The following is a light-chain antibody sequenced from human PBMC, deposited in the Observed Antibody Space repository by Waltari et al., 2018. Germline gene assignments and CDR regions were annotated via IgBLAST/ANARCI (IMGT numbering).Light chain of an antibody. CDR2: GAS. J-gene: IGKJ1*01. V-gene: IGKV3-15*01. CDR3: QQHNDWPPWT. Sequence: EIIMTQSPATLSPSPGERATLSCRASQNVNSNLAWYQQKPGQAPRLLIYGASIRATGIPARFSGSGSGTQFTLTINSLQSEDSAVYFCQQHNDWPPWTFGQGTKVELK. CDR1: QNVNSN.